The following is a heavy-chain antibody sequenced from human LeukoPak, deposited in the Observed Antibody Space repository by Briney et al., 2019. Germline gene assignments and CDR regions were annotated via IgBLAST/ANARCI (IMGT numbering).Heavy chain of an antibody. Sequence: GGSLRLSCAASGFTFSSYGMHWVRQAPGKGLEWVAYIQYDGSNEQYADSVKGRFSISRDSSKNILYLQMNSLRAEDTAVYYCARDEGFWSGSDYWGQGTLVTVSS. J-gene: IGHJ4*02. V-gene: IGHV3-30*02. CDR3: ARDEGFWSGSDY. CDR1: GFTFSSYG. CDR2: IQYDGSNE. D-gene: IGHD3-3*01.